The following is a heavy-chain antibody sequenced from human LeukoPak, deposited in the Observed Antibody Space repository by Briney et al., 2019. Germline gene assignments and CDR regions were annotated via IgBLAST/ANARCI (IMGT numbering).Heavy chain of an antibody. D-gene: IGHD6-13*01. CDR3: ARDPYSSSWSYGMDV. CDR1: GFTFSNYW. Sequence: GGSLRLSCTATGFTFSNYWMSGVRQTPEKGLEWVANIKQDGSETVYVDSVKGRFTISRDNAQSSLYLQMNSLRAEDTAVYYCARDPYSSSWSYGMDVWGQGTAVTVSS. V-gene: IGHV3-7*05. CDR2: IKQDGSET. J-gene: IGHJ6*02.